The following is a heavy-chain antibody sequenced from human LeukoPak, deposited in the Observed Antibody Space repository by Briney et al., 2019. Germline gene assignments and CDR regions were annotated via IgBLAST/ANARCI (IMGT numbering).Heavy chain of an antibody. CDR1: GFTFSTYW. J-gene: IGHJ5*02. D-gene: IGHD3-16*01. Sequence: PGGSLRLSCAASGFTFSTYWMHWVRQVPGTGLVWVSRTNEDGSITDYADSVKGRFTISRDNSKDTLYLQMNSQRAEDTAVYYCGRDLGGRGGAWGQGILVTVSP. V-gene: IGHV3-74*01. CDR3: GRDLGGRGGA. CDR2: TNEDGSIT.